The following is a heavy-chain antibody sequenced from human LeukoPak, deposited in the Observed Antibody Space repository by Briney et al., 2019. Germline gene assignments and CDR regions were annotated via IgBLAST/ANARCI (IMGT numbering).Heavy chain of an antibody. D-gene: IGHD2-2*01. CDR3: ARTPIVVVPAANLNRGFDP. CDR2: INPNSGGT. V-gene: IGHV1-2*02. J-gene: IGHJ5*02. Sequence: ASVKVSCKASGYSFNSYGINWVRQAPGQGLEWMGWINPNSGGTNYAQKFQGRVTMTRDTSISTAYMELSRLRSDDTAVYYCARTPIVVVPAANLNRGFDPWGQGTLVTVSS. CDR1: GYSFNSYG.